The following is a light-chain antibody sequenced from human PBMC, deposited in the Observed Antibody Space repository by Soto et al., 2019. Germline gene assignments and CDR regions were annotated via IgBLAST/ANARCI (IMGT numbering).Light chain of an antibody. V-gene: IGKV3-11*01. CDR3: QQRHTWPIT. Sequence: EIVLTQSPGTLSLSPGERATLSCRTSRSVDSTHLAWYQQKPGQAPRLLIYDASNRATGIPARFSGSGSGTDFTLTISSLEPEDSAVYYCQQRHTWPITFGQGTRLEIK. CDR2: DAS. J-gene: IGKJ5*01. CDR1: RSVDSTH.